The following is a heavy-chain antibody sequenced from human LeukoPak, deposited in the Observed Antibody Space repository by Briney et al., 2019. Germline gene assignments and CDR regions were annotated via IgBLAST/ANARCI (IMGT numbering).Heavy chain of an antibody. J-gene: IGHJ3*02. V-gene: IGHV4-4*07. Sequence: PSETLSLTCTVSGDSISSYYWTWIRQPAGRGLEWIGRIYTTGSTNYNPSLKSRVTISLDNSKNQFSLKLTSVTAADTAVCYCARLGRTVTTYAFDIWGQGTMVTVSS. D-gene: IGHD4-17*01. CDR3: ARLGRTVTTYAFDI. CDR2: IYTTGST. CDR1: GDSISSYY.